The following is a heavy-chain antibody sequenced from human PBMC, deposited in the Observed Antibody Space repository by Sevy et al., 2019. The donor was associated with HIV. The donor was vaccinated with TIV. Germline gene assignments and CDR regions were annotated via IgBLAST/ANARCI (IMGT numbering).Heavy chain of an antibody. J-gene: IGHJ3*02. CDR1: GFSFSDYY. CDR3: ARVIYLADYYDSSAPPGGDAFDI. CDR2: ISSRHTNI. Sequence: GGSLRLSCTASGFSFSDYYMSWIRQAPGKGLECVSYISSRHTNINYADSVKGRFTISRDNTENSLYLQMNSLRADDTAVYYCARVIYLADYYDSSAPPGGDAFDIWGQGTMVTVSS. D-gene: IGHD3-22*01. V-gene: IGHV3-11*01.